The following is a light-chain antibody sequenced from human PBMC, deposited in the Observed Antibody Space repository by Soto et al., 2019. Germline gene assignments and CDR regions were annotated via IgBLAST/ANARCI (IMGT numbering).Light chain of an antibody. J-gene: IGLJ3*02. CDR1: SGDVGSYNL. CDR3: CSCAGTSTLV. CDR2: EGS. Sequence: QSALTQPASVSGSPGQSITISCTGTSGDVGSYNLVSWYQQHPGKAPKLMIYEGSKRPSGVSNRFSGSKSGNTASLTISGLQAEDEADYYCCSCAGTSTLVFGGGTKLTVL. V-gene: IGLV2-23*01.